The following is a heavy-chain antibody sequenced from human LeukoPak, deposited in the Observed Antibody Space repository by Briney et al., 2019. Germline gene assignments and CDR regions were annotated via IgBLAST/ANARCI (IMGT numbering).Heavy chain of an antibody. CDR1: GFTFSSYS. V-gene: IGHV3-48*04. D-gene: IGHD5-18*01. J-gene: IGHJ4*02. CDR3: ARESSRGYNIEY. Sequence: PGVPVRLSCAASGFTFSSYSMNWLRQSPGKGVECVSYISSSSSTIYYADSVKGLFTIYRDNAKHSLYLQENRLSAEDTAVYYCARESSRGYNIEYWGQGTLVTVSS. CDR2: ISSSSSTI.